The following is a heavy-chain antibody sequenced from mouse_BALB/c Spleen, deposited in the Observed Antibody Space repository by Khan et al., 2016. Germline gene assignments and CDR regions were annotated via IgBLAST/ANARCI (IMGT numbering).Heavy chain of an antibody. V-gene: IGHV3-2*02. CDR1: GYSITSGYA. CDR3: AQDYYGSNFFYY. D-gene: IGHD1-1*01. Sequence: EVKLQESGPGLVKPSQSLYLTCTVTGYSITSGYAWNWIRQFPGNKLEWMGYINYSGSTTYNPSLKSQISITRDTSKNKFFLQLKSVTTEDTAICYFAQDYYGSNFFYYRVQGTTLPVAS. CDR2: INYSGST. J-gene: IGHJ2*01.